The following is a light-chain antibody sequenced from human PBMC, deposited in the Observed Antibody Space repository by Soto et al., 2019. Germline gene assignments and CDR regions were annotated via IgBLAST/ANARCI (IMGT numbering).Light chain of an antibody. CDR1: QRVSSN. Sequence: EIVMTQSPATLSVSPGERATLSCRASQRVSSNLAWYQQKPGQAPRLLIYGVSTRATGIPARFRGSGSGTEFTLTISSLQSEDVAVYYCQQYNNGPLTFGQGTKLEIK. V-gene: IGKV3-15*01. CDR2: GVS. J-gene: IGKJ2*01. CDR3: QQYNNGPLT.